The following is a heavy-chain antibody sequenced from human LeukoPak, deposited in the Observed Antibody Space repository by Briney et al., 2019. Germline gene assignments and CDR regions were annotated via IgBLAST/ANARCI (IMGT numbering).Heavy chain of an antibody. CDR1: GHTVTEFS. V-gene: IGHV1-24*01. D-gene: IGHD4-17*01. Sequence: ASVKVSCKVSGHTVTEFSIHWVRQAPGKGLEWMGGFDPDDAETVFARKFQGRVTMTEDTFTNTAYMELTSLRSEDTAVYYCATGQTTPVLVDTLHFWGQGTLVTVSS. CDR2: FDPDDAET. J-gene: IGHJ4*02. CDR3: ATGQTTPVLVDTLHF.